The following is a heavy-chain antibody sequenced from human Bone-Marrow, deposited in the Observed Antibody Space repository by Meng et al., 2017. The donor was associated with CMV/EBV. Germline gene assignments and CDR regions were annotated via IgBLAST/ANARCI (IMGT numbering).Heavy chain of an antibody. D-gene: IGHD2-2*02. CDR2: IYHSGST. V-gene: IGHV4-4*02. Sequence: GSLRLSCAVSGGSISSSNWWSWDRQPPGKGLEWIGEIYHSGSTNYNPSLKSRVTISVDKSKNQFSLKLSSVTAADTAVYYCARARWAVPAAIAYYYYGMDVWGQGTTITGSS. CDR1: GGSISSSNW. J-gene: IGHJ6*02. CDR3: ARARWAVPAAIAYYYYGMDV.